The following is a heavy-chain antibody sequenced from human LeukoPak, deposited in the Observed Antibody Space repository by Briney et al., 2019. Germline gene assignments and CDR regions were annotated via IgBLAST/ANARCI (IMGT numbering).Heavy chain of an antibody. CDR1: GYTFTSYY. CDR2: INPNSGGT. V-gene: IGHV1-2*02. D-gene: IGHD3-10*01. CDR3: ARDGTYGSGSYYYYYYYMDV. J-gene: IGHJ6*03. Sequence: ASVKVSCKASGYTFTSYYMHWVRQAPGQGLEWMGWINPNSGGTNYAQKFQGRVTMTRDTSISTAYMELSRLRSDDTAVYYCARDGTYGSGSYYYYYYYMDVWGKGTTVTISS.